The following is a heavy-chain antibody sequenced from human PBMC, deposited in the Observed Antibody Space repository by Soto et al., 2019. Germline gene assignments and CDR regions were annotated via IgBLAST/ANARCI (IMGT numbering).Heavy chain of an antibody. CDR1: GFAFSSYS. CDR3: ARDDGWLVLDY. J-gene: IGHJ4*02. CDR2: ITISSSYI. D-gene: IGHD6-19*01. Sequence: EVQLVESGGGLVKPGGSLRLSCAASGFAFSSYSMNWVRQAPGKGLEWVAFITISSSYIYYADSVRGRFTISRDNAKNSLYLQMNGLRAEDTAVYYCARDDGWLVLDYWGQGNLVTVSP. V-gene: IGHV3-21*06.